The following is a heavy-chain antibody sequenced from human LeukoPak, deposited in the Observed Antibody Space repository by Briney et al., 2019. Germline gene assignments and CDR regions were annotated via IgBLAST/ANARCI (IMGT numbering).Heavy chain of an antibody. D-gene: IGHD6-19*01. CDR3: ATDRMQWLVPPYYSYGMDV. J-gene: IGHJ6*02. V-gene: IGHV1-24*01. Sequence: GASVKVSCKVSGNTLTELSMHWVRQAPGKGLEWMGGFDPEDGETIYAQKFQGRVTMTEDTSTDTAYMELSSLGSEDTAVYYCATDRMQWLVPPYYSYGMDVWGQGTTVTVSS. CDR1: GNTLTELS. CDR2: FDPEDGET.